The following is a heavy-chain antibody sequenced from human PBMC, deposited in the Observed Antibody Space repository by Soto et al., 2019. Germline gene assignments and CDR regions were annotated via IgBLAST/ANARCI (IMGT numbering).Heavy chain of an antibody. V-gene: IGHV4-30-4*02. CDR2: IYYSGST. J-gene: IGHJ3*02. Sequence: SETLSLTCTVSGGSISSGDYYWSWIRQPPGKGLEWIGYIYYSGSTYYNPSLKSRVTISVDTSKNQFSLKLSSVTAADTAVYYCARVRVGARDHRNAFDIWGQGTMVTVSS. D-gene: IGHD1-26*01. CDR1: GGSISSGDYY. CDR3: ARVRVGARDHRNAFDI.